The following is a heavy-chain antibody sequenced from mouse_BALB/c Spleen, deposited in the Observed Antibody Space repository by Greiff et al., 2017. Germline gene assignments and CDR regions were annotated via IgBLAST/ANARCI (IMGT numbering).Heavy chain of an antibody. J-gene: IGHJ3*01. V-gene: IGHV5-6-3*01. Sequence: EVQGVESGGGLVQPGGSLKLSCAASGFTFSSYGMSWVRQTPDKRLELVATINSNGGSTYYPDSVKGRFTISRDNAKNTLYLQMSSLKSEDTAMYYCARDEYDPLFAYWGQGTLVTVSA. D-gene: IGHD2-10*02. CDR1: GFTFSSYG. CDR3: ARDEYDPLFAY. CDR2: INSNGGST.